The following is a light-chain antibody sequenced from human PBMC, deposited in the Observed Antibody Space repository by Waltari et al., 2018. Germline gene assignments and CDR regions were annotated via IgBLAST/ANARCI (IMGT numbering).Light chain of an antibody. Sequence: HSVLTQPPSVSGAPGQRVTLSFPGSGPHIGAGYDVHWYQQFPRAAPTLLIYGNTNRPSGVPDRFSGSRSGASASLAITGLQAEDEAYYFCQSYDNDLNGVIFGGGTNLTVL. V-gene: IGLV1-40*03. CDR1: GPHIGAGYD. CDR2: GNT. J-gene: IGLJ2*01. CDR3: QSYDNDLNGVI.